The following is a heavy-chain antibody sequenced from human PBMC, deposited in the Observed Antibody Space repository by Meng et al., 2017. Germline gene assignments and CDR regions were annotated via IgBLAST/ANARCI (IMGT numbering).Heavy chain of an antibody. D-gene: IGHD6-19*01. Sequence: GESLKISCAASGSTFSSYGMHWVRQAPGKGLEWVAVICYDGSNKYYADSVKGRFTISRDNSKNTLYLQMNSLRAEDTAVYCCARDPRNSSGWYFPYYYYGMDVWGQGTTVTVSS. CDR3: ARDPRNSSGWYFPYYYYGMDV. J-gene: IGHJ6*02. CDR1: GSTFSSYG. CDR2: ICYDGSNK. V-gene: IGHV3-33*01.